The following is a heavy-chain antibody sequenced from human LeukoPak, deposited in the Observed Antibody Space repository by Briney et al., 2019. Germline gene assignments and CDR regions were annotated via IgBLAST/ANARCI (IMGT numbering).Heavy chain of an antibody. J-gene: IGHJ4*02. D-gene: IGHD3-10*01. CDR2: IWYDGSNK. CDR1: GFTFSSYG. Sequence: PGGSLRLSCAASGFTFSSYGMHWVRQAPGKGLEWVAVIWYDGSNKYYADSVKGRFTISRDNSKNTLYLQMNSLRAEDTAMYYCARSGRYYYGSGSYSPSCFDYWGQGTLVTVSS. CDR3: ARSGRYYYGSGSYSPSCFDY. V-gene: IGHV3-33*01.